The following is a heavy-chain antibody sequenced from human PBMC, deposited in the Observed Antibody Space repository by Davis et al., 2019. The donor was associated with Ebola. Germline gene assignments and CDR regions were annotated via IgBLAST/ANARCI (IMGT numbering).Heavy chain of an antibody. V-gene: IGHV4-59*01. D-gene: IGHD5-18*01. Sequence: MPSETLSLTCAVYGGSFSGYYWSWIRQPPGKGLEWIGYIYYSGSTNYNPSLKSRVTISVDTSKNQFSLKLSSVTAADTAVYYCARASRGYSYGTGLDYWGQGTLVTVSS. CDR2: IYYSGST. CDR1: GGSFSGYY. J-gene: IGHJ4*02. CDR3: ARASRGYSYGTGLDY.